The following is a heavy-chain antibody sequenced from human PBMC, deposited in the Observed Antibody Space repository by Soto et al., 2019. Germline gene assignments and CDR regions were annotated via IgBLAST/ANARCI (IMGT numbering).Heavy chain of an antibody. J-gene: IGHJ4*02. CDR3: ARRYGQNFYY. D-gene: IGHD1-20*01. Sequence: PSETLSLTCAVSGGSISSGGYSWSWIRQPPGKGLEWIGYIYHSGSTNYNPSLKSRVTISVDTSKNQFSLKLSSVTAADTAVYYCARRYGQNFYYWGQGTLVTVSS. CDR1: GGSISSGGYS. CDR2: IYHSGST. V-gene: IGHV4-61*08.